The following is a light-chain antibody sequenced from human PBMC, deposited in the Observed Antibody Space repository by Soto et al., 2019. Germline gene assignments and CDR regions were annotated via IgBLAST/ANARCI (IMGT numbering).Light chain of an antibody. V-gene: IGKV3D-11*02. CDR2: GAS. J-gene: IGKJ5*01. CDR3: QQRSNWQIT. CDR1: QSVSSN. Sequence: EMVMTRSPATLSVSPLGRGTVCFMASQSVSSNLAWYQQKPGQAPRLLIYGASNRVTGIPARFRGSGSGTDFTLTISSLEPDDFAVYYCQQRSNWQITFGQGTRLEIK.